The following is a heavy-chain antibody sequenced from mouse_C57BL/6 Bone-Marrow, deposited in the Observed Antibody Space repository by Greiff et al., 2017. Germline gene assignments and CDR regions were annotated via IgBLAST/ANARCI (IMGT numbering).Heavy chain of an antibody. Sequence: VQLQESGAELVKPGASAKISCKASGYAFSSYWMNWVKQRPGKGLEWIGQIYPGDGDTNYNGKFKGKATLTADKSSSTAYMQLSSLTSEDSAVYFCARRSSLTMDYWGQGTSVTVSS. CDR3: ARRSSLTMDY. J-gene: IGHJ4*01. CDR2: IYPGDGDT. CDR1: GYAFSSYW. V-gene: IGHV1-80*01. D-gene: IGHD1-1*01.